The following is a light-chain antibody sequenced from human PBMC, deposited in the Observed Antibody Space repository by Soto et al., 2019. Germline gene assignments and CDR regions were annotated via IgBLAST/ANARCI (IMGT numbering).Light chain of an antibody. CDR3: SSYTSSSTPWV. Sequence: SVLTQPTSVSGAPGQSITISCTGTSSDVGGYNYVSWYQHHPGKAPKLMICDVSDRPSGVSNRFSGSKSGNTASLTISGLQAEDEADYYCSSYTSSSTPWVFGTGTKATVL. V-gene: IGLV2-14*03. CDR1: SSDVGGYNY. J-gene: IGLJ1*01. CDR2: DVS.